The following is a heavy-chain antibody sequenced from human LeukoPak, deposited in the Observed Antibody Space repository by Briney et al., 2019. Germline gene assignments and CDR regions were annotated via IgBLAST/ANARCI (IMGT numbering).Heavy chain of an antibody. CDR2: IWYDGSNK. CDR3: ARPSVGSDYYYGMDV. Sequence: GGSLRLSCAASGFTFSSYGMPWVRQAPGKGLEWVAVIWYDGSNKYYADSVKGRFTISRDNSKNTLYLQMNSLRAEDTAVYYCARPSVGSDYYYGMDVWGQGTTVTVSS. V-gene: IGHV3-33*01. CDR1: GFTFSSYG. J-gene: IGHJ6*02. D-gene: IGHD3-10*01.